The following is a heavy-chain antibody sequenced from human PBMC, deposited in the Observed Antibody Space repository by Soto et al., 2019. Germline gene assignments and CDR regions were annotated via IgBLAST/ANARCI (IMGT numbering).Heavy chain of an antibody. CDR2: ISDGGRST. J-gene: IGHJ4*02. D-gene: IGHD3-3*01. CDR3: ARTFDFWDGYSPFDS. V-gene: IGHV3-23*01. Sequence: EVQLFQSGGGLVQPGGSLRLSCAGSGFRFRDYAKGWVGQPPGSGLVWGSFISDGGRSTYYADSVKGRFSISRDNSKNTLYLELSGLRAEDTAVYFCARTFDFWDGYSPFDSWGQGSVVTVSS. CDR1: GFRFRDYA.